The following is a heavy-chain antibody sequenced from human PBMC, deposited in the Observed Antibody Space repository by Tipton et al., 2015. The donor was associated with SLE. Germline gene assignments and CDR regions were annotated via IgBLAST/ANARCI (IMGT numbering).Heavy chain of an antibody. CDR2: AYYSGTT. CDR1: GGSISSSSYY. CDR3: ARHGTNGYCSGGSCSPGAWFDP. J-gene: IGHJ5*02. D-gene: IGHD2-15*01. V-gene: IGHV4-39*07. Sequence: TLSLTCTVSGGSISSSSYYWGWIRQPPGKGLEWIGTAYYSGTTYYNPSLKGRVTISVDTSKNQFSLKLSSLTAADTAVYFCARHGTNGYCSGGSCSPGAWFDPWGQGTLVTVSS.